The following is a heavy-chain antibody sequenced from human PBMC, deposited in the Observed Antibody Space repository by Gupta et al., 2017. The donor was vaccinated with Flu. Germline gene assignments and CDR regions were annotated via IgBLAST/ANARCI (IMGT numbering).Heavy chain of an antibody. D-gene: IGHD3-3*01. CDR1: GGSIRSGGYY. CDR3: ARGRFLEWLAY. Sequence: QVQLQESGPGLVTPSQTLSLPCHVSGGSIRSGGYYWSWIRQHPGKGLEWIGYIYYSGSTYYNPSLKSRVTISVDTSKNQFSLKLSSVTAADTAVYYCARGRFLEWLAYWGQGTLVTVSS. CDR2: IYYSGST. V-gene: IGHV4-31*03. J-gene: IGHJ4*02.